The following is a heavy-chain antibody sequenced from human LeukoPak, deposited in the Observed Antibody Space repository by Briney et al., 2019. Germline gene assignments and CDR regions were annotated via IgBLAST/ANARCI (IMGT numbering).Heavy chain of an antibody. Sequence: GGSLRLSCAASGFTFGSYWMHWVRQAPGKGLVWVSRINSDGSSTSYADSVKGRFTISRDNAKNTLYLQMNSLRAEDTAVYYCARDSEGSRITIFGVVDYWGQGTLVTVSS. D-gene: IGHD3-3*01. V-gene: IGHV3-74*01. CDR1: GFTFGSYW. CDR2: INSDGSST. CDR3: ARDSEGSRITIFGVVDY. J-gene: IGHJ4*02.